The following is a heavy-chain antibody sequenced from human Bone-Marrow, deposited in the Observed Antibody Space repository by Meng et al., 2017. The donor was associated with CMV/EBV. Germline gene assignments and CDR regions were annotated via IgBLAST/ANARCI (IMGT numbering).Heavy chain of an antibody. J-gene: IGHJ5*02. CDR3: ARAPSDYDFWSGPVRFDP. CDR1: GYTFTGYC. D-gene: IGHD3-3*01. Sequence: QVQLVQSGAEVKKPGASVRVSCKASGYTFTGYCMHWVRQAPGQGLEWMGWINPNSGGTNYAQKFQGRVTMTRDTSISTAYMELSRLRSDDTAVYYCARAPSDYDFWSGPVRFDPWGQGTLGTVSS. CDR2: INPNSGGT. V-gene: IGHV1-2*02.